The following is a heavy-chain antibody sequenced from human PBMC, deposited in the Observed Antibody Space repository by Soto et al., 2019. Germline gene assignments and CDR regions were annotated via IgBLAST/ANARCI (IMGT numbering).Heavy chain of an antibody. D-gene: IGHD6-19*01. CDR1: GGTFSSYA. J-gene: IGHJ6*02. V-gene: IGHV1-69*13. Sequence: SVKVSCKASGGTFSSYAISWVRQAPGQGLEWMGGIIPIFGTANYAQKFQGRVTITADESTSTAYMELGSLRSEDTAVYYCAGGGYSSGFHYYYGMDVWGQGTTVTVSS. CDR2: IIPIFGTA. CDR3: AGGGYSSGFHYYYGMDV.